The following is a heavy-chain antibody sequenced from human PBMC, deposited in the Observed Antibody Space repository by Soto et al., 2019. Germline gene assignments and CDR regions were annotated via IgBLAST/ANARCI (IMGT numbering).Heavy chain of an antibody. Sequence: GGSLRLSCAASGFTFSSYSMNWVRQAPGKGLEWVSSISSSSSYIYYADSVKGRFTISRDNAKNSLYLQMNSLRAEDTAVYYCARVGYYDSSGSNSFDYWGQGTLVTVSS. CDR2: ISSSSSYI. CDR3: ARVGYYDSSGSNSFDY. J-gene: IGHJ4*02. CDR1: GFTFSSYS. V-gene: IGHV3-21*01. D-gene: IGHD3-22*01.